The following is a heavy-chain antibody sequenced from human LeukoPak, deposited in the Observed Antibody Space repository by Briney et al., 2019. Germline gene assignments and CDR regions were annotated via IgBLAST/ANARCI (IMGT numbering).Heavy chain of an antibody. CDR3: AKDGSGSFALYYFDY. CDR2: ISYDGGNK. D-gene: IGHD3-10*01. CDR1: GFTFSSYG. V-gene: IGHV3-30*18. J-gene: IGHJ4*02. Sequence: PGGSLRLSCAASGFTFSSYGMHWVRQAPGKGLEWVAVISYDGGNKYYADSVKGRFTISRDNSKNTLYLQMNSLRAEDTAVYYCAKDGSGSFALYYFDYWGQGTLVTVSS.